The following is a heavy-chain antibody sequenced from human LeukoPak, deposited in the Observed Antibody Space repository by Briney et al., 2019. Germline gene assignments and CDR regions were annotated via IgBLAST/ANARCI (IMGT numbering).Heavy chain of an antibody. CDR2: ISSSGSTI. V-gene: IGHV3-48*03. CDR1: GFTFSSYE. CDR3: VTERSGAFEN. J-gene: IGHJ4*02. Sequence: GGSLRLSCAASGFTFSSYEMNWVRQAPGKGLEWVSYISSSGSTIYYADSVKGRFTISRDNAKNSLYLQMNSLRAEDTAMYYCVTERSGAFENWGQGTLVTVSS. D-gene: IGHD1-1*01.